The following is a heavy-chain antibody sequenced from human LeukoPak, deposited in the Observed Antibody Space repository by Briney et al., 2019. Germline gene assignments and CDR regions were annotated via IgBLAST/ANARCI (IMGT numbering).Heavy chain of an antibody. D-gene: IGHD3-10*01. Sequence: SETLSLTCAVYGVSFSGYYWSWIRQPPGKGLEWIGEINHSGSTNYNPSLKSRVTISVDTSKNQFSLKLSSVTAADTAVYYCARDRDYYGSGSLKPEELDWFDPWGQGTLVTVSS. CDR3: ARDRDYYGSGSLKPEELDWFDP. V-gene: IGHV4-34*01. CDR2: INHSGST. CDR1: GVSFSGYY. J-gene: IGHJ5*02.